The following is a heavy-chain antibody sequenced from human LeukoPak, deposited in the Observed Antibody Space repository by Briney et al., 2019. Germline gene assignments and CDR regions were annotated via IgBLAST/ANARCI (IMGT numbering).Heavy chain of an antibody. CDR1: GGSFSGYY. V-gene: IGHV4-34*01. D-gene: IGHD3-3*01. J-gene: IGHJ6*02. CDR2: INHSGST. Sequence: SETLSLTCAVYGGSFSGYYWSWIRQPPGKGLEWIGEINHSGSTNYNPSLKSRVTISVDTSKNQFPLKLSSVTAADTAVYYCASRLYDFWSPVHYYGMDVWGQGTTVTVSS. CDR3: ASRLYDFWSPVHYYGMDV.